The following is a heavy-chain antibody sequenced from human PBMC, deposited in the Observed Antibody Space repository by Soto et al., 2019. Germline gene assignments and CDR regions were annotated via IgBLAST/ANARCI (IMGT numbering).Heavy chain of an antibody. CDR1: GGSMNSGEYH. CDR2: IDYTGSA. V-gene: IGHV4-30-4*01. J-gene: IGHJ6*02. Sequence: SETLSLTCTVSGGSMNSGEYHWSWIRQPPGKGLEWIGNIDYTGSANYNPSLKSRVSISVDTSKNQFSLRLSSVTAADTAVYYCARDVSYYSGTDHYYGYYYAMDVWGQGTTVTV. CDR3: ARDVSYYSGTDHYYGYYYAMDV. D-gene: IGHD3-22*01.